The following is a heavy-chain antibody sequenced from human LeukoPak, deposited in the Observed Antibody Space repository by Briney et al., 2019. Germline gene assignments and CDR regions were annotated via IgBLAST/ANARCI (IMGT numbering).Heavy chain of an antibody. CDR1: GGTFSNYA. J-gene: IGHJ4*02. D-gene: IGHD2-2*01. Sequence: GSSVTVSCKASGGTFSNYAISWVRQAPGQGLEWMGGIIPILGTANYAQKFQGRVTITADESTSTAYMELSSLRSEDTAVYYCAREIGYCSSTSCPYFDQWGQGTLVTVSS. V-gene: IGHV1-69*01. CDR3: AREIGYCSSTSCPYFDQ. CDR2: IIPILGTA.